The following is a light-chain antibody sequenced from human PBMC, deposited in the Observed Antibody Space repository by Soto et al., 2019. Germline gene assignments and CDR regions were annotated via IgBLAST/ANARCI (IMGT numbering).Light chain of an antibody. CDR2: DNN. CDR1: SSNIGNNY. CDR3: GTWDSSLRGI. V-gene: IGLV1-51*01. J-gene: IGLJ1*01. Sequence: QSVLTQPPSVSAAPGQKVTISCSGSSSNIGNNYVSWYQQLPGTAPKLLIYDNNKLPSGIPDRFSGTKSGTSATLGITGLQTGEEADYYCGTWDSSLRGIFGTGTQVTVL.